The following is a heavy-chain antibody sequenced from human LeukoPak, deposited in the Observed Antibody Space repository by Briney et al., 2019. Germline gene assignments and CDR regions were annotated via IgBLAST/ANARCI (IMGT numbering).Heavy chain of an antibody. Sequence: GGSPRLSCAASGFTFDDYAMHWVRQAPGKGLEWVSGISWNSGSIVYADSVKGRFTISRDNAKNSLYLQMNSLRAEDTALYYCAKEGGRCSSTSCYRAAHWFDPWGQGTLVTVSS. CDR3: AKEGGRCSSTSCYRAAHWFDP. J-gene: IGHJ5*02. CDR2: ISWNSGSI. V-gene: IGHV3-9*01. D-gene: IGHD2-2*01. CDR1: GFTFDDYA.